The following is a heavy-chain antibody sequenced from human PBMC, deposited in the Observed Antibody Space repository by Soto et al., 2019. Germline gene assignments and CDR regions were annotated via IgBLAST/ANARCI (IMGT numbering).Heavy chain of an antibody. V-gene: IGHV4-59*01. CDR1: GGSISSYY. D-gene: IGHD2-21*02. J-gene: IGHJ4*02. CDR2: IYYSGST. Sequence: QVQLQESGPGLVKPSETLSLICTVSGGSISSYYWSWIRQPPGKGLEWIGYIYYSGSTNYNPSLKSRVTISVDTSKNQFSLKLSSVTAADTAVYYCARSDGGYWGQGTLVTVSS. CDR3: ARSDGGY.